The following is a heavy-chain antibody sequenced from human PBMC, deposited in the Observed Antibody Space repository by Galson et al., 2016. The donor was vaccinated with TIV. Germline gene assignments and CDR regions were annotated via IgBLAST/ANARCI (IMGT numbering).Heavy chain of an antibody. CDR1: GFSVNSNY. V-gene: IGHV3-66*02. CDR2: ISSGGST. D-gene: IGHD2-21*01. Sequence: SLRLSCAASGFSVNSNYMSWVRQAPGKGLEWVSIISSGGSTNYVDSVKGRFTISRDYSKNTLFLQMNSLRAEDSAVYYCARDRRHCGNECYLYYYYGMDVWGPGTTATVSS. J-gene: IGHJ6*02. CDR3: ARDRRHCGNECYLYYYYGMDV.